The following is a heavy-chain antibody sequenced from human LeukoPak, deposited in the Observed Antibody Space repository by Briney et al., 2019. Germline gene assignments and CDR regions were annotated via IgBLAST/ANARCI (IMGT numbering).Heavy chain of an antibody. V-gene: IGHV3-23*01. CDR3: ARERGDYGDYSFDY. J-gene: IGHJ4*02. Sequence: GGSLRLSCAASGFTFSSHGMSWVRQAPGKGLEWVSAISGSGGSTYYADSVKGRFTISRDNSKNTLYLQMNSLRAEDTAVYYCARERGDYGDYSFDYWGQGTLVTVSS. D-gene: IGHD4-17*01. CDR1: GFTFSSHG. CDR2: ISGSGGST.